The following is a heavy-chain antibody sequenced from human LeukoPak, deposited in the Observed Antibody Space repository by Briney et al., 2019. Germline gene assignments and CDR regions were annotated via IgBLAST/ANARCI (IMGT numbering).Heavy chain of an antibody. V-gene: IGHV3-23*01. D-gene: IGHD2-2*01. CDR1: GFSFSSYG. CDR2: ISGSGGST. J-gene: IGHJ4*02. Sequence: GGSLRLSCAASGFSFSSYGMSWVRQGPGKGLEWVSAISGSGGSTYYADSVKGRFTISRDNSKNTLYLQMNSLRAEDTAVYYCARRLGYCSSTSCYVAPFDYWGQGTLVTVSS. CDR3: ARRLGYCSSTSCYVAPFDY.